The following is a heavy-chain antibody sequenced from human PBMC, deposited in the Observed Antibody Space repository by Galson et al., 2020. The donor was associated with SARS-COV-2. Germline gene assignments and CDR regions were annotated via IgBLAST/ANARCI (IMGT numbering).Heavy chain of an antibody. J-gene: IGHJ5*02. CDR3: AGGRKDSSSLYRGGNWFDP. CDR1: GGSFSGYY. V-gene: IGHV4-34*01. D-gene: IGHD6-13*01. Sequence: ETSETLSLTCAVYGGSFSGYYWSWIRQPPGKGLAWIGEINRSGSANYNPSLKSRVTISIDTSKNQFSLKLTSVTAADTAVYYCAGGRKDSSSLYRGGNWFDPWGQGTLVTVSS. CDR2: INRSGSA.